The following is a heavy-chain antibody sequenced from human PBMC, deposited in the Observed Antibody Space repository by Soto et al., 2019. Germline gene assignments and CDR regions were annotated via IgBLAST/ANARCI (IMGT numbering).Heavy chain of an antibody. CDR1: GGSFSGYY. CDR2: INHSGST. V-gene: IGHV4-34*01. Sequence: SETLSLTCAVYGGSFSGYYWSWIRQPPGKGLEWIGEINHSGSTNYNPSLKSRVTISVDTSKNQFSLKLSSVTAADTAVYYCARVYCSGGSCYSFRTPQTLKRSSWFDPWGQGTLVTVSS. CDR3: ARVYCSGGSCYSFRTPQTLKRSSWFDP. J-gene: IGHJ5*02. D-gene: IGHD2-15*01.